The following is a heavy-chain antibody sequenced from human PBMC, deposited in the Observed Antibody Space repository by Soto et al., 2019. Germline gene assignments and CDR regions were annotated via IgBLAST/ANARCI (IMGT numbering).Heavy chain of an antibody. CDR1: GYSFTAYG. V-gene: IGHV1-18*01. CDR2: ISCYNGKT. Sequence: QVQVVQSGDEVKETGASVRVSCKTSGYSFTAYGISWVRQAPGQGLEWMGWISCYNGKTKYAQKVQGRGTMTTDTSTSTAYMEVRSLRSDDPAIYYCARDAPPPELRFLEWHNYDYNGMDVWGQGTTVTVSS. D-gene: IGHD3-3*01. CDR3: ARDAPPPELRFLEWHNYDYNGMDV. J-gene: IGHJ6*02.